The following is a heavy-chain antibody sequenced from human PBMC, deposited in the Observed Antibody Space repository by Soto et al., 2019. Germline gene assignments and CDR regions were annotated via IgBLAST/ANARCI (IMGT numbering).Heavy chain of an antibody. V-gene: IGHV3-30-3*01. CDR2: ISYDGSNK. D-gene: IGHD3-10*01. CDR1: GFTFSSYA. J-gene: IGHJ6*02. Sequence: PGGSLRLSCAASGFTFSSYAMHWVRQAPGKGLEWVAVISYDGSNKYYADSVKGRFTISRDNSKNTLYLQMNSLRAEDTAVYYCARDYFGPPYYHYYGMDVWGQGTTVTVSS. CDR3: ARDYFGPPYYHYYGMDV.